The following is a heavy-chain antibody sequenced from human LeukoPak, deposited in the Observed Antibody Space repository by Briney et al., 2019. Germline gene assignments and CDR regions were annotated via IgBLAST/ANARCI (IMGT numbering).Heavy chain of an antibody. CDR2: ISGSGSHT. Sequence: GGSLGLSCAASGFTFSDYYMSWIRQAPGKGLEWLSYISGSGSHTTYADSVRGRFTISRDNAKNSLSLQVNSLRADDTAVYYCARVGSTVAAGTPDYWGQGTLVTVSS. CDR1: GFTFSDYY. CDR3: ARVGSTVAAGTPDY. D-gene: IGHD6-13*01. V-gene: IGHV3-11*06. J-gene: IGHJ4*02.